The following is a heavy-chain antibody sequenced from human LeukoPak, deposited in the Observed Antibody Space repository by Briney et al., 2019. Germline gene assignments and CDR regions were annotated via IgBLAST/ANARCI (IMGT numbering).Heavy chain of an antibody. CDR1: GYTFTSYD. CDR2: MNPKSAHT. D-gene: IGHD6-19*01. Sequence: ASVKVSCKASGYTFTSYDIHWVRQASGHGLEWMGWMNPKSAHTGHAQRFQGRVTMTMNTSISTAYMELSSLTSEDTAMYYCTRGPSYHSKWVGGMWFDPWGQGTLVTLSS. CDR3: TRGPSYHSKWVGGMWFDP. J-gene: IGHJ5*02. V-gene: IGHV1-8*01.